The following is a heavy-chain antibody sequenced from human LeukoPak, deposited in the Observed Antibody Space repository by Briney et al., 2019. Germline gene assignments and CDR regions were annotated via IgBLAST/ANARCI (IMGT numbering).Heavy chain of an antibody. J-gene: IGHJ5*02. CDR1: GYTFTGYY. V-gene: IGHV1-2*02. CDR3: ARGRVTTSPSNNWFDP. D-gene: IGHD4-11*01. Sequence: GASVKVSCKASGYTFTGYYMHWVRQAPGQGLEWMGWINPNSGGTNYAQKFQGRVTMTRDTSISTAYMELSRLRSDDTAVYYCARGRVTTSPSNNWFDPWGQGTLVTVSS. CDR2: INPNSGGT.